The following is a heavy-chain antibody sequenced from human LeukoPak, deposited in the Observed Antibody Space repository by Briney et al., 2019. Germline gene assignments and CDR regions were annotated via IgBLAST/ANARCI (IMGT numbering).Heavy chain of an antibody. Sequence: PSETLSLTCKVSGGSFNSHFWTWIRQPPGKGLEWIGYVHASGNSDYNPSLKSRVNMSLDTSKSQFSLKLNSVTAADTAVYYCARLMVRAVLSYYGLDVWGQGTTVIVSS. J-gene: IGHJ6*02. D-gene: IGHD3-10*01. CDR1: GGSFNSHF. CDR2: VHASGNS. V-gene: IGHV4-59*08. CDR3: ARLMVRAVLSYYGLDV.